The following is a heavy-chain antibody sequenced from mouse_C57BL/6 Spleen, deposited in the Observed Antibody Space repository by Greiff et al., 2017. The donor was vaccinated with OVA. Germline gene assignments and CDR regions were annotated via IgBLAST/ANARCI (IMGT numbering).Heavy chain of an antibody. D-gene: IGHD1-1*01. J-gene: IGHJ4*01. CDR1: GYTFTSYW. CDR3: ARSGVYYYGSSSLYAMDY. Sequence: QVQLKESGAELVRPGTSVKLSCKASGYTFTSYWMHWVKQRPGQGLEWIGVIDPSDSYTNYNQKFKGKATLTVDTSSSTAYMQLSSLTSEDSAVYYCARSGVYYYGSSSLYAMDYWGQGTSVTVSS. CDR2: IDPSDSYT. V-gene: IGHV1-59*01.